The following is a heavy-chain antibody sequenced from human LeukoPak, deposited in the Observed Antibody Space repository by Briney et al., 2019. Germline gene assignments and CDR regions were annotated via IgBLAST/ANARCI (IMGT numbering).Heavy chain of an antibody. Sequence: ASVKVSCKASGYTFTNYDINWVRQATGQGLEWMGWMNPYSGNTGYAQKFQGRVTMTRDTSINTAYLEFYSLRSEDTAVYYCARGYSPTLRTTGNDYWGQGTLVTVSS. CDR3: ARGYSPTLRTTGNDY. CDR1: GYTFTNYD. J-gene: IGHJ4*02. V-gene: IGHV1-8*01. D-gene: IGHD1-1*01. CDR2: MNPYSGNT.